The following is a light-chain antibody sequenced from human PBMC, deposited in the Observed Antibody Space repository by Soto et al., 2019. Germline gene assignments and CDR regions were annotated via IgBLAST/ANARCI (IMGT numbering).Light chain of an antibody. V-gene: IGKV3-20*01. J-gene: IGKJ5*01. CDR1: QSVSSSY. CDR3: QQYGSS. CDR2: GAF. Sequence: EIVLTQSPGTLSLSPGERATLSCRASQSVSSSYLAWYQQKPGQTPRLLIYGAFSRATGIPDRFSGSGSGTDFTLTISRLEPEDFAVYYCQQYGSSFGQGTRLEIK.